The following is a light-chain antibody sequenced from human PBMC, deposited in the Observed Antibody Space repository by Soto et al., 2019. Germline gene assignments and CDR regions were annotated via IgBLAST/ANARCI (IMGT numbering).Light chain of an antibody. J-gene: IGKJ1*01. V-gene: IGKV3-20*01. Sequence: EIVLTQSPGTLSLSPGERATLSCRASQSVSSSYLAWYQQKPGQPPRLLIYGASSRATGIPDRFSGSGSGTDFTLTISRLEPEDFAVYYCQQYGSSSWTFGQGTKV. CDR3: QQYGSSSWT. CDR2: GAS. CDR1: QSVSSSY.